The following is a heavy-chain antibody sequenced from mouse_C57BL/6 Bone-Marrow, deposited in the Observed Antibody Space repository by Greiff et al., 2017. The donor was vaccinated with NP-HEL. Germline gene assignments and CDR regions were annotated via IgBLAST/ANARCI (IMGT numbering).Heavy chain of an antibody. CDR1: GYTFTDYN. Sequence: EVQLHQSGPELVKPGASVKIPCKASGYTFTDYNMDWVKQSHGKSLEWIGDINPNNGGTIYNQKFKGKATLTVDKSSSTAYMELRSLTSEDTAVYYCARSYYSNYGYFDYWGQGTTLTVSS. V-gene: IGHV1-18*01. CDR2: INPNNGGT. CDR3: ARSYYSNYGYFDY. D-gene: IGHD2-5*01. J-gene: IGHJ2*01.